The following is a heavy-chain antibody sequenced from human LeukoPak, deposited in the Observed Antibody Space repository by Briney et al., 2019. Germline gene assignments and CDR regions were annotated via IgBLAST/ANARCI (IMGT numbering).Heavy chain of an antibody. CDR1: GGSISSYY. CDR3: ARLSSDYYGSGSSDY. J-gene: IGHJ4*02. CDR2: IYYSGST. V-gene: IGHV4-59*08. Sequence: SETLSLTCTVSGGSISSYYWSWIRQPPGKGLEWIGYIYYSGSTNYNPSLKSRVTISVDTSKNQFSLKLSPVTAADTAVYYCARLSSDYYGSGSSDYWGQGTLVTVSS. D-gene: IGHD3-10*01.